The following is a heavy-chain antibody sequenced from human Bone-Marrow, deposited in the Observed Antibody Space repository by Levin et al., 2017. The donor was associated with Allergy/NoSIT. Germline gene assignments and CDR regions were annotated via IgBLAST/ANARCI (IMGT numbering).Heavy chain of an antibody. CDR2: ISGSGGST. CDR1: GFTFSSYA. D-gene: IGHD5-18*01. Sequence: GESLKISCAASGFTFSSYAMSWVRQAPGKGLEWVSAISGSGGSTYYADSVKGRFTISRDNSKNTLYLQMNSLRAEDTAVYYCAKDGGSGRGYSYGYQGWGVCYFDYWGQGTLVTVSS. J-gene: IGHJ4*02. CDR3: AKDGGSGRGYSYGYQGWGVCYFDY. V-gene: IGHV3-23*01.